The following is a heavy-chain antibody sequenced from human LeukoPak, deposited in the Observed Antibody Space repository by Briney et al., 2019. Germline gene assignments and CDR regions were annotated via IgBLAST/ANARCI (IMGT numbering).Heavy chain of an antibody. V-gene: IGHV4-31*03. J-gene: IGHJ4*02. D-gene: IGHD6-13*01. CDR2: IYYSGST. CDR3: ARGGSSSPFDY. CDR1: GGSISSGGYY. Sequence: SETLSLTCTVSGGSISSGGYYWSRIRQHPGKGLEWIGYIYYSGSTYYNPSLKSRVTISVDTSKNQFSLKLSSVTAADTAVYYCARGGSSSPFDYWGQGTLVTVSS.